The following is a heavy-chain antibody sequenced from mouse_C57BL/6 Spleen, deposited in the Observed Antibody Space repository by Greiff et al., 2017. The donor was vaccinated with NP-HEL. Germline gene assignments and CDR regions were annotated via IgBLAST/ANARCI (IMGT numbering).Heavy chain of an antibody. J-gene: IGHJ2*01. V-gene: IGHV1-52*01. CDR1: GYTFTSYW. D-gene: IGHD1-1*01. CDR2: IDPSDSET. CDR3: ARLDDYGSSYFDY. Sequence: QVQLQQPGAELVRPGSSVKLSCKASGYTFTSYWMHWVKQRPIQGLEWIGNIDPSDSETHYNQKFKDKATLTVDKSSSTAYMQLSSLTSEDSAVYYCARLDDYGSSYFDYWGQGTTLTVSS.